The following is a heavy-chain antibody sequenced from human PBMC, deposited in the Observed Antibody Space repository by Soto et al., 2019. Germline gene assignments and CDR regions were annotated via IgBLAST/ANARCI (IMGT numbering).Heavy chain of an antibody. CDR3: TSSASPDAY. J-gene: IGHJ4*02. CDR2: INSGSTSV. CDR1: GFDFNSYS. V-gene: IGHV3-48*01. D-gene: IGHD1-26*01. Sequence: EVQLVESGGGLVQPGGSLRLSCVASGFDFNSYSMNWVRQAPGKGLEWISYINSGSTSVFYADSVKGRFTISRDNAKNSLYLQMNNLRAEDTAVYYCTSSASPDAYWGQGTLVTVSS.